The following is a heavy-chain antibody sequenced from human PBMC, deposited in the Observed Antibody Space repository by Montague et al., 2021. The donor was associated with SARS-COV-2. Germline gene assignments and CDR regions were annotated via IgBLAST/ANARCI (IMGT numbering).Heavy chain of an antibody. V-gene: IGHV4-34*01. CDR1: GGSFSGYY. Sequence: SETLSLTCAVSGGSFSGYYWSWIRQPPEKGLEWIGEINQSGRTNNNPSLKSRVIISVDTSKNQFSLKLSSVTAADTAVYYCASRGGSVWGVTVSAELDDWGQGTTVTVSS. J-gene: IGHJ4*02. CDR2: INQSGRT. CDR3: ASRGGSVWGVTVSAELDD. D-gene: IGHD3-10*01.